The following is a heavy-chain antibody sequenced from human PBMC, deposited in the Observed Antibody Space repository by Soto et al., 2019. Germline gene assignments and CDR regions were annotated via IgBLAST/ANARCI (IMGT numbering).Heavy chain of an antibody. CDR3: PRGRPYCSGGSCYIDD. D-gene: IGHD2-15*01. CDR2: INHSGST. J-gene: IGHJ4*02. Sequence: SETLSLTCAVYGGSFSGYYWSWIRQPPGEGLEWIGEINHSGSTNYNPSLKSRVTISVDTPKNQFSLKLSSVTAADTAVYNCPRGRPYCSGGSCYIDDWGQGTLVTVSS. CDR1: GGSFSGYY. V-gene: IGHV4-34*01.